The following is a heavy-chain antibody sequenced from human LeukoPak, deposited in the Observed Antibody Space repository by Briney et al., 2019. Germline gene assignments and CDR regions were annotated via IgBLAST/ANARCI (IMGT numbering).Heavy chain of an antibody. CDR2: MNPNSGNT. Sequence: GASVKVSCKASGYTFTSYDINWVRQATGQGLEWMGWMNPNSGNTGYAQKFQGRDTMTRNTSISTAYMELSSLRSEDTAVYYCARVGLQYYYYYYMDVWGKGTTVTVSS. J-gene: IGHJ6*03. CDR3: ARVGLQYYYYYYMDV. CDR1: GYTFTSYD. V-gene: IGHV1-8*01.